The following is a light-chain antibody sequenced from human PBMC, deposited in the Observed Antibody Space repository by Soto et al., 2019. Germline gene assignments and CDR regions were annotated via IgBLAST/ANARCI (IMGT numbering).Light chain of an antibody. CDR3: QQYYSTPLVT. CDR2: WAS. J-gene: IGKJ5*01. Sequence: DIVMTQSPDSLAVSLGERATINCKSSQSVLYSSNNKNYLAWYQQKPGQPPKLLIYWASTRESGVLDRFSGSGSGTDFTLTISSLQAEDVAVYYCQQYYSTPLVTFGQGTRLEIK. CDR1: QSVLYSSNNKNY. V-gene: IGKV4-1*01.